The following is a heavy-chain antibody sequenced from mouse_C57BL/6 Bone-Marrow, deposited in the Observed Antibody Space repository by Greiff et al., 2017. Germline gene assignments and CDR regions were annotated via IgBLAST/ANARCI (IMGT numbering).Heavy chain of an antibody. D-gene: IGHD2-2*01. CDR3: ARRGGGYGVAWFAY. Sequence: QVQLKESGPELVKPGASVKISCKASGYAFSSSWMNWVKQRPGKGLEWIGRIYPGDGDTNYNGKFKGKATLTADKSSSTAYMQLSSLTSEDSAVYFCARRGGGYGVAWFAYWGQGTLVTVSA. CDR1: GYAFSSSW. CDR2: IYPGDGDT. J-gene: IGHJ3*01. V-gene: IGHV1-82*01.